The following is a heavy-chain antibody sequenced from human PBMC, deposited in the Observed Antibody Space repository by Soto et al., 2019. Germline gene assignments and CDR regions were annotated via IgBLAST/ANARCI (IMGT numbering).Heavy chain of an antibody. D-gene: IGHD3-3*01. CDR3: ARDASYYSLWSGYYPSRNGMDV. CDR1: GFTFSSFG. CDR2: IWYDGSKK. J-gene: IGHJ6*02. Sequence: QVQVVESGGGVVQPGRSLRLSCAASGFTFSSFGMHWVRQAPGKGLEWVSLIWYDGSKKSYGDSVKGRFTISRDYSRNTVYLQMNSLRADDTAVYYCARDASYYSLWSGYYPSRNGMDVWGQGTTVTVSS. V-gene: IGHV3-33*01.